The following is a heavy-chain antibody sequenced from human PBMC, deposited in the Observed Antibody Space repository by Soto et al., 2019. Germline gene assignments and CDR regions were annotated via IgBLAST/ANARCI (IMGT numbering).Heavy chain of an antibody. J-gene: IGHJ4*02. Sequence: QVQLVQSGAEVRKPGASVKVSCKASGYSFTNYGISWVRQAPGQGLEWMGWISAYNGNTKFAQKVQRRVTMAPETSTTTAYMELRSLRSDDTAVYYCASDLSPQNAVATQNFEYWGQGTLVTVSS. CDR3: ASDLSPQNAVATQNFEY. V-gene: IGHV1-18*01. CDR2: ISAYNGNT. D-gene: IGHD6-19*01. CDR1: GYSFTNYG.